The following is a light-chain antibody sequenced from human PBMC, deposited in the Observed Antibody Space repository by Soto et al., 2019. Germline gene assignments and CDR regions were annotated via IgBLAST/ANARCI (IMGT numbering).Light chain of an antibody. CDR1: QSISTW. CDR2: KAS. Sequence: DSQMTQSPSSLSASVGDRVIMTCRGSQSISTWLAWHQQKTGKAPKLLISKASSLERGVPSRFSGSGSGKKFTLTISSLQPDDFATYYCQQYNSFRAFGQGTKGDIK. J-gene: IGKJ1*01. CDR3: QQYNSFRA. V-gene: IGKV1-5*03.